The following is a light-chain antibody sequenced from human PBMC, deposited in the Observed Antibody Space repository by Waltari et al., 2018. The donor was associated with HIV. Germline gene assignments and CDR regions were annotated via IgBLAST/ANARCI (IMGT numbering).Light chain of an antibody. V-gene: IGLV1-51*01. CDR2: DNN. Sequence: QSVLTQPPSVSAAPGQKVTIPCSGSTSNIGNDYVSWYQHVPGAAPRLLIYDNNKRPSGIPDRFPGSRSGTSATLGITGLQTGDEAHYYCGTWDRSLSAAVFGGGTKLTVL. CDR1: TSNIGNDY. CDR3: GTWDRSLSAAV. J-gene: IGLJ3*02.